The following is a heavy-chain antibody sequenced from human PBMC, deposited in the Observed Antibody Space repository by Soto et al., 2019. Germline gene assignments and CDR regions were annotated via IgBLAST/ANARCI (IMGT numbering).Heavy chain of an antibody. V-gene: IGHV1-18*01. CDR2: ISAYNGNT. J-gene: IGHJ3*02. CDR1: GYTFTSYG. D-gene: IGHD5-18*01. CDR3: ARSEYSYGDAAFDI. Sequence: ASVKVSCKASGYTFTSYGISWVRQAPGQGLEWMGWISAYNGNTNYAQKLQGRVTMTTDTSTSTAYMELRSLRSDDTAVYYCARSEYSYGDAAFDIWGQGTMVTVSS.